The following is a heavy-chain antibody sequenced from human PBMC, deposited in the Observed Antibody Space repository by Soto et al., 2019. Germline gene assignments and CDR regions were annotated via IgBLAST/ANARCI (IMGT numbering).Heavy chain of an antibody. D-gene: IGHD3-10*01. CDR3: ASSYGSGYRAFDY. Sequence: QVQLVQSGAEVKKPGSSVRVSCKASGDTFSFYSINWVRQAPGLGLEWMGRINPILSMSNYAQRFQVRVTVTAHKSTSTAYMELSSLRSEDTAMYYCASSYGSGYRAFDYWGQGALVTVSS. CDR2: INPILSMS. J-gene: IGHJ4*02. V-gene: IGHV1-69*02. CDR1: GDTFSFYS.